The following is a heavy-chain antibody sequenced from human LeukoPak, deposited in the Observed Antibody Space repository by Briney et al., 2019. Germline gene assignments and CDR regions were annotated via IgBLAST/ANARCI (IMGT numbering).Heavy chain of an antibody. CDR2: MNPNNDNT. CDR1: GYTFTNYE. V-gene: IGHV1-8*01. Sequence: GASVKVSCKTSGYTFTNYEINWLRQASAQGLEWMGWMNPNNDNTAYAQKFQGRVTMTRDSSISTAYMELSSLTSEDTAVYYCARTSLYATNHDAFDIWGQGTMVTVSS. J-gene: IGHJ3*02. D-gene: IGHD2-8*01. CDR3: ARTSLYATNHDAFDI.